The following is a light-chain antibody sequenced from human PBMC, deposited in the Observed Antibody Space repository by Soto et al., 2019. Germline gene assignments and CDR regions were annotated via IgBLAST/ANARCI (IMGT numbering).Light chain of an antibody. V-gene: IGKV1-5*03. CDR1: QSISSW. Sequence: DIQMTPSPSTLSASVGDXVPITCRASQSISSWLAWYQQKPGKAPKLLIYKASSLESGVPSRFSGSGSGTEFTLTISSLQPDDFATYYCQQYNSYPWTFGQGTKVDIK. CDR2: KAS. CDR3: QQYNSYPWT. J-gene: IGKJ1*01.